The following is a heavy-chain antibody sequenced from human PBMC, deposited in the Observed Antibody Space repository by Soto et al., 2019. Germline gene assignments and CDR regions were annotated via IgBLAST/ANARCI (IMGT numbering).Heavy chain of an antibody. D-gene: IGHD3-22*01. CDR2: INPNSGGT. J-gene: IGHJ4*02. V-gene: IGHV1-2*02. CDR3: ATDYYDSSGHDHYFDY. CDR1: GYTFTGYY. Sequence: ASVKVSCKASGYTFTGYYMHWVRQAPGQGLEWMGWINPNSGGTNYAQKFQGRVTMTRDTSISTAYMELSRLRSDDTALYYCATDYYDSSGHDHYFDYWGQGTLVTVSS.